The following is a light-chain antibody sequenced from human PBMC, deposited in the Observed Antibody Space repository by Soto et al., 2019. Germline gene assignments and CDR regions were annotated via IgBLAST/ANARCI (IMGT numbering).Light chain of an antibody. Sequence: EIVLTQSPATLSLSPGERAPLSCRASQSVSSYLAWYQQKPGQTPRLLIYDASNRATGIPARFSGSGSGTAFTLTXSSLEPEDFAVYYCQQRSNWHPMYTFG. V-gene: IGKV3-11*01. J-gene: IGKJ2*01. CDR2: DAS. CDR3: QQRSNWHPMYT. CDR1: QSVSSY.